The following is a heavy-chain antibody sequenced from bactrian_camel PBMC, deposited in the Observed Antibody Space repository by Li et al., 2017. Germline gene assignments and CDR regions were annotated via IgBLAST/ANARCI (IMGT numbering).Heavy chain of an antibody. CDR2: IDSVGFT. CDR1: GLVDSPRC. D-gene: IGHD4*01. V-gene: IGHV3S53*01. Sequence: HVQLVESGGGLVQPGDSLRLSCEVIGLVDSPRCMGWFRQATGEERERVATIDSVGFTTYGDAVRGRFTISKDNTKNILYLHMSSGKPEDTAMYYCAAPWFQGLCRGYLPPTDYRYWGQGTQVTVS. J-gene: IGHJ4*01. CDR3: AAPWFQGLCRGYLPPTDYRY.